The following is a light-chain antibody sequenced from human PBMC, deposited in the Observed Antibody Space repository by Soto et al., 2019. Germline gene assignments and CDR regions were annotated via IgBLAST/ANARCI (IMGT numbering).Light chain of an antibody. CDR1: QSVSSN. CDR3: QQYKNWPPMYT. CDR2: DAS. Sequence: EIVMTQSPATLSVSPGERATLSYRASQSVSSNLAWYQQKPGQAPRLLIYDASTRATGIPARFSGSGSGTEFTLTISILQSEDFAFDDCQQYKNWPPMYTFGQGTKLEIK. J-gene: IGKJ2*01. V-gene: IGKV3-15*01.